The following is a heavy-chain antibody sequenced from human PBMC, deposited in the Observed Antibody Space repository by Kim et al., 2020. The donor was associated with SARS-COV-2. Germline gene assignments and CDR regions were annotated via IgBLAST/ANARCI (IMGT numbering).Heavy chain of an antibody. CDR1: GFTFSSYS. Sequence: GGSLRLSCAASGFTFSSYSMNWVRQAPGKGLEWVSSISSSSSYIYYADSVKGRFTISRDNAKNSLYLQMNSLRAEDTAVYYCARGGSTPDPLGMDVWGQGTPVTVSS. D-gene: IGHD2-2*01. V-gene: IGHV3-21*01. CDR2: ISSSSSYI. J-gene: IGHJ6*02. CDR3: ARGGSTPDPLGMDV.